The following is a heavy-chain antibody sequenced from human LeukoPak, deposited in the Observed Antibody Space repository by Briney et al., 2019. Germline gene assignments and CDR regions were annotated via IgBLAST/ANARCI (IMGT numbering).Heavy chain of an antibody. D-gene: IGHD4-17*01. CDR3: ARDARYGDLDY. V-gene: IGHV1-46*01. J-gene: IGHJ4*02. CDR2: INPSGGST. CDR1: GYTFTSYY. Sequence: ASVKVSCKASGYTFTSYYMHWVRQAPGQGLEWMGIINPSGGSTSYAQKLQGRVTMTTDTSTSTAYMELRSLRSDDTAVYYCARDARYGDLDYWGQGTLVTVSS.